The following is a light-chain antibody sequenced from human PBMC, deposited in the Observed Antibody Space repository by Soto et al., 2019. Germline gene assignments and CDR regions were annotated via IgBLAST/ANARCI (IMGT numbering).Light chain of an antibody. CDR2: EVS. J-gene: IGLJ2*01. Sequence: VLTQPASVSGSPGQSITVSCTGTSSDVGAYDYVSWYQHHPGKAPKLIIYEVSDRPSGVSNRFSGSRSGNTVSLTISGLQADDEADYYCNSFTSSSTFVFGGGTKVTVL. CDR3: NSFTSSSTFV. V-gene: IGLV2-14*01. CDR1: SSDVGAYDY.